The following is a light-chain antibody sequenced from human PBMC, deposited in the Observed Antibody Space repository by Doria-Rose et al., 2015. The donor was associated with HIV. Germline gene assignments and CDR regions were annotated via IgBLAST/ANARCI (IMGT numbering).Light chain of an antibody. J-gene: IGKJ3*01. CDR3: QQYYDTPS. CDR2: WAS. CDR1: QSLLYTSKNY. V-gene: IGKV4-1*01. Sequence: DIQMTQSPESLGMSLGERATLNCKSNQSLLYTSKNYLAWYQQKPGQPPKLLIYWASTRQSGVHARFSGSGSGTDFTLTISSLEAEDVAAYYCQQYYDTPSFGPGTTVDIK.